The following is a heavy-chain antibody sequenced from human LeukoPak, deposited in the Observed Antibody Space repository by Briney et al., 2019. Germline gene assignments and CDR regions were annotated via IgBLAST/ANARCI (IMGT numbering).Heavy chain of an antibody. V-gene: IGHV4-61*02. CDR3: ARCSGGSCLNFDY. D-gene: IGHD2-15*01. Sequence: SETLSLTCTVSGGSISSTSYYWGWIRQPAGKGLEWIGRIYTSGSTNYNPSLKSRVTMSVDTSKNQFSLKLSSVTAADTAVYYCARCSGGSCLNFDYWGQGTLVTVSS. J-gene: IGHJ4*02. CDR2: IYTSGST. CDR1: GGSISSTSYY.